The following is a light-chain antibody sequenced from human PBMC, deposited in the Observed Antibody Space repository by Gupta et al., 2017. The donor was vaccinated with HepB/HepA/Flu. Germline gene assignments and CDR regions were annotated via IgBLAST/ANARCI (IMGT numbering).Light chain of an antibody. J-gene: IGKJ2*04. CDR3: QQRSNWPPGCS. CDR2: DAS. V-gene: IGKV3-11*01. Sequence: ELVLTHSPATLSLSPGERATLSCRASQSVSSYLAWYQQKPGQAPRLLIYDASNRATGIPARFSGSGSGTDFTLTISSLEPEDFAVYYCQQRSNWPPGCSFGQGTKLEIK. CDR1: QSVSSY.